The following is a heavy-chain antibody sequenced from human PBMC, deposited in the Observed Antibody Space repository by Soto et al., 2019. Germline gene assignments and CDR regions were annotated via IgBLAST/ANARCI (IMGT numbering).Heavy chain of an antibody. J-gene: IGHJ6*02. CDR3: AARAAAPDNYYYYYGMDV. CDR1: GFTFTSSA. V-gene: IGHV1-58*01. D-gene: IGHD2-2*01. Sequence: SVKVSCKASGFTFTSSAVQWVRQARGQRLEWIGWIVVGSGNTNYAQKLQERVTITRDMSTSTAYMELSSLRSEDTAVYYCAARAAAPDNYYYYYGMDVWGQGTT. CDR2: IVVGSGNT.